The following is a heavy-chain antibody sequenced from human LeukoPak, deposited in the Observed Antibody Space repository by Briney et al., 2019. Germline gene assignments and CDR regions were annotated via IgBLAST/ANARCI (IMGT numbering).Heavy chain of an antibody. Sequence: GGSLRLSCAASGFTFSDYWMHWVRQVPGKGLVWVSHINSDGSWTSYADSVKGRFTISKNNAKNTVYLQMNSLRAEDTAVYYCVSFYETYWGRGTLVTVSS. D-gene: IGHD2/OR15-2a*01. CDR3: VSFYETY. CDR2: INSDGSWT. CDR1: GFTFSDYW. J-gene: IGHJ4*02. V-gene: IGHV3-74*01.